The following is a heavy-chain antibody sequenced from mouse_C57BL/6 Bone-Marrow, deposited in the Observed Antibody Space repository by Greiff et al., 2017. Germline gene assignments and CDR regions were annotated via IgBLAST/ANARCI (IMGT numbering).Heavy chain of an antibody. Sequence: VQLQESGAELVKPGASVKLSCKASGYTFTSYWMHWVKQRPGQGLEWIGMIHPNSGSTNYNEKFKSKATLTVDKSSSTAYMQLSSLTSEDSAVYYCARSYYGSSHYWYFDVWGTGTTVTVAS. J-gene: IGHJ1*03. V-gene: IGHV1-64*01. CDR1: GYTFTSYW. CDR3: ARSYYGSSHYWYFDV. CDR2: IHPNSGST. D-gene: IGHD1-1*01.